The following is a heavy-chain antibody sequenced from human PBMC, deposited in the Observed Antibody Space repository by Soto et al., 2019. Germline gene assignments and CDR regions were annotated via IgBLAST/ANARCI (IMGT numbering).Heavy chain of an antibody. Sequence: ASVKVSCKASGYTFTSYDINWVRQATGQGLEWMGWMNPNSGNTGHAQKLQGRVTMTRNTSISTAYMEQSSLRSEDTVVYYCVRGRFLEWLFASNYYGMDVWGQGTTVTVSS. V-gene: IGHV1-8*01. CDR1: GYTFTSYD. CDR2: MNPNSGNT. J-gene: IGHJ6*02. D-gene: IGHD3-3*01. CDR3: VRGRFLEWLFASNYYGMDV.